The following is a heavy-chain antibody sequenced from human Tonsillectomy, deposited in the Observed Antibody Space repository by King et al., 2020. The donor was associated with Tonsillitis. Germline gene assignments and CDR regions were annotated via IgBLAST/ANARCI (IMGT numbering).Heavy chain of an antibody. J-gene: IGHJ5*02. CDR1: GFTFSSYA. CDR3: AKNPSITMVRGVIIIWFDP. V-gene: IGHV3-23*04. D-gene: IGHD3-10*01. CDR2: ISGSGGST. Sequence: VQLVESGGGLVQPGGSLRLSCAASGFTFSSYAMSWVRQAPGKGLDWVSAISGSGGSTYYADSVKGRFTISRDNSKNTLYLKMNSLRAEDTAVYYCAKNPSITMVRGVIIIWFDPWGQGTLVTVSS.